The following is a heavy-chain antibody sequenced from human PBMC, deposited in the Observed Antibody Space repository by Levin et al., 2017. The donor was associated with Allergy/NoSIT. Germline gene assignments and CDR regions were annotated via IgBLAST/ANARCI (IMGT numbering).Heavy chain of an antibody. Sequence: GESLKISCAASGFTFSSYGMHWVRQAPGKGLEWVAVIWYDGSNKYYADSVKGRFTISRDNSKNTLYLQMNSLRAEDTAVYYCARDGRRGDTHYYYYGMDGWGQGTTVTVSS. D-gene: IGHD5-18*01. CDR1: GFTFSSYG. CDR3: ARDGRRGDTHYYYYGMDG. CDR2: IWYDGSNK. V-gene: IGHV3-33*01. J-gene: IGHJ6*02.